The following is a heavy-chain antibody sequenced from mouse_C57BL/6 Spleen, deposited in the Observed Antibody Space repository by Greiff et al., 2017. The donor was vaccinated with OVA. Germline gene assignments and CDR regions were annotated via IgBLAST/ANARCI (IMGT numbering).Heavy chain of an antibody. D-gene: IGHD2-1*01. CDR1: GYTFTSYW. J-gene: IGHJ3*01. Sequence: QVQLQQSGAELVRPGSSVKLSCKASGYTFTSYWMHWVKQRPIQGLEWIGNIDPSDSETHYNQKFKDKATLTVDKSSSTAYMQLSSLTSEDSAVYYCASYYGNPFAYWGQGTLVTVSA. CDR3: ASYYGNPFAY. V-gene: IGHV1-52*01. CDR2: IDPSDSET.